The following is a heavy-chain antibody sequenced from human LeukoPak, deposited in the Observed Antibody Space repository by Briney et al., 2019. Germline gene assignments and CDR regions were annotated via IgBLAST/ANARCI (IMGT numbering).Heavy chain of an antibody. D-gene: IGHD4/OR15-4a*01. J-gene: IGHJ4*02. V-gene: IGHV1-18*01. CDR2: INPYNEDT. CDR1: GYTFISYG. Sequence: ASVKVSCKASGYTFISYGITWVRQAPGQGLEWMGWINPYNEDTNYAQKFQGRVTMTRDKSTNTAYMEVRSLRSDDTAVYYCARDLRNYGAFVFDFWGQGALVTVS. CDR3: ARDLRNYGAFVFDF.